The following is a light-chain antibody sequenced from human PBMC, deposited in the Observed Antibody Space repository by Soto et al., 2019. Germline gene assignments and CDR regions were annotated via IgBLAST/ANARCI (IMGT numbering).Light chain of an antibody. Sequence: SYELTQPPSVSVAPGKTARIPCGGNNIGSKSVHWYQQKPGQAPVLVIYYDSDRPSGIPERFSGSNSGNTATLTISRVEAGDEADYYCQVWDNRSDPLYVFGTGTKLTVL. CDR1: NIGSKS. J-gene: IGLJ1*01. CDR3: QVWDNRSDPLYV. V-gene: IGLV3-21*04. CDR2: YDS.